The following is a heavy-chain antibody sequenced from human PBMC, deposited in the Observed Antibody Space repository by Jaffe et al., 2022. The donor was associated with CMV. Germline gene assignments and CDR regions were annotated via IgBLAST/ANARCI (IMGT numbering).Heavy chain of an antibody. CDR2: ISGSGGST. J-gene: IGHJ6*02. V-gene: IGHV3-23*01. D-gene: IGHD4-17*01. CDR3: AKERIPLDTVTTGYYYYGMDV. Sequence: EVQLLESGGGLVQPGGSLRLSCAASGFTFSSYAMSWVRQAPGKGLEWVSAISGSGGSTYYADSVKGRFTISRDNSKNTLYLQMNSLRAEDTAVYYCAKERIPLDTVTTGYYYYGMDVWGQGTTVTVSS. CDR1: GFTFSSYA.